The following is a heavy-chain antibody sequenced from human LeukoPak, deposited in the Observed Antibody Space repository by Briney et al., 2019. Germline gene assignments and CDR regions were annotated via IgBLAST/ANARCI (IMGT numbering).Heavy chain of an antibody. CDR2: IWYDGSNK. CDR3: AKGQGIAAAGLDP. Sequence: PGGSLRLSCAASGFTFSSYGMHWVRQAPGKGLEWVAVIWYDGSNKYYADSVKGRFTISRDNSKNTLYLQMNSLRAEDTAVYYCAKGQGIAAAGLDPWGQGTLVTVSS. V-gene: IGHV3-33*06. D-gene: IGHD6-13*01. CDR1: GFTFSSYG. J-gene: IGHJ5*02.